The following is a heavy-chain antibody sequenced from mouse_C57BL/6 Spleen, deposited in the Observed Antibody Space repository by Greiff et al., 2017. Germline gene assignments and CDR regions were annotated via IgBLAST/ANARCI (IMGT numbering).Heavy chain of an antibody. CDR1: GFTFSSYT. J-gene: IGHJ2*01. D-gene: IGHD1-1*01. V-gene: IGHV5-9*01. CDR2: ISGGGGNT. Sequence: EVKVVESGGGLVKPGGSLKLSCAASGFTFSSYTMSWVRQTPEKRLEWVATISGGGGNTYYPDSVKGRFTISRDNAKNTLYLQMSSLRSEDTALYYCARRLLRYFDYWGQGTTLTVSS. CDR3: ARRLLRYFDY.